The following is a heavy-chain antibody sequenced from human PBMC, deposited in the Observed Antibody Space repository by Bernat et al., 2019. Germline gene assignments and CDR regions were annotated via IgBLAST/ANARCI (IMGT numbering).Heavy chain of an antibody. CDR3: SLGLHDAFDI. D-gene: IGHD5-24*01. CDR1: GDSVSSNSAA. J-gene: IGHJ3*02. CDR2: TFYRSKWFN. V-gene: IGHV6-1*01. Sequence: QVQLQPSGPGLVKPSQTLSLTCAISGDSVSSNSAAWNWIRQSPSRGLEWLGRTFYRSKWFNDYAASVKSRITVNADTSKNQFSLHLNSVTPEDTAIYYCSLGLHDAFDIWGQGTMVTVAS.